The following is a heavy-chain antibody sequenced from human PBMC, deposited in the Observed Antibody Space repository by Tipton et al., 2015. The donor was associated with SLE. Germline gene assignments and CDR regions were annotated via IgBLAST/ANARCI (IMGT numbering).Heavy chain of an antibody. J-gene: IGHJ4*02. V-gene: IGHV3-33*01. CDR1: GFTFSSYG. CDR3: ARRMGSSGYYSLGY. CDR2: IWYDGSNK. Sequence: SLRLSCAASGFTFSSYGMHWVRQAPGKGLEWVAVIWYDGSNKYYADSVKGRFTISRDNSKNTLYLQMNSLRAEDTAVYYCARRMGSSGYYSLGYWGQGTLVTVSS. D-gene: IGHD3-22*01.